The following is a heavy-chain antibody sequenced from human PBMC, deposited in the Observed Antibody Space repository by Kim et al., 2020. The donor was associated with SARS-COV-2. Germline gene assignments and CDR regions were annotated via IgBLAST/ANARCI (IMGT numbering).Heavy chain of an antibody. J-gene: IGHJ4*02. CDR3: ARDSKAPKGTGIAAAGSTGVRGSYYFDY. V-gene: IGHV4-4*02. CDR2: IYHSGST. Sequence: SETLSLTCAVSGGSISSSNWWSWVRQPPGKGLEWIGEIYHSGSTNYNPSLKSRVTISVDKSKNQFSLKLSSVTAADTAVYYCARDSKAPKGTGIAAAGSTGVRGSYYFDYWGQGTLVTVSS. CDR1: GGSISSSNW. D-gene: IGHD6-13*01.